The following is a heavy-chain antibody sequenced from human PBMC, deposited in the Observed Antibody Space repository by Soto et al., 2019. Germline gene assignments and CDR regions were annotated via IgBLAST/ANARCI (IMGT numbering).Heavy chain of an antibody. CDR1: VFTFSSYW. D-gene: IGHD3-3*01. Sequence: PWWSLRLSCSASVFTFSSYWMNWVRQAPGKGLEWVANIKQDGSEKYYVDSVKGRFTISRDNAKNSLYLQMNSLRAEDTAVYYCARDVLNYDFWSGYNQMGGMDVWGQGTTVTVSS. V-gene: IGHV3-7*01. CDR2: IKQDGSEK. CDR3: ARDVLNYDFWSGYNQMGGMDV. J-gene: IGHJ6*02.